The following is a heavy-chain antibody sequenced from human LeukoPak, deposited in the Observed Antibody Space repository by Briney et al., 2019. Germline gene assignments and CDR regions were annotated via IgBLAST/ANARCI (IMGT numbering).Heavy chain of an antibody. CDR2: ISYDGSNK. V-gene: IGHV3-30*03. D-gene: IGHD6-19*01. Sequence: GGSLRLSCAASGFTFSTYGMHWVRLAPGKGLEWVAVISYDGSNKYYTDSVKGRFTISRDNSKNTLYLQMNSLRAEDTAVYYCARDYAVAGYYYYYGMDVWGQGTTVTVSS. J-gene: IGHJ6*02. CDR1: GFTFSTYG. CDR3: ARDYAVAGYYYYYGMDV.